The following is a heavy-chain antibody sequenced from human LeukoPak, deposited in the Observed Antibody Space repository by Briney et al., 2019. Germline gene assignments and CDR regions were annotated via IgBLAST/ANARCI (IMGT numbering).Heavy chain of an antibody. J-gene: IGHJ4*02. CDR2: ISSTGST. D-gene: IGHD3-10*01. CDR1: GGSISSSSYY. V-gene: IGHV4-39*02. CDR3: ARDQTYSGSGIYTYFDY. Sequence: SETLSLTCTVSGGSISSSSYYWGWIRQPPGKGLEWIGRISSTGSTNYNPSLRSRVTISADTSKNHFSLKLTSVTAADTAVYYCARDQTYSGSGIYTYFDYWGQGILVTVSS.